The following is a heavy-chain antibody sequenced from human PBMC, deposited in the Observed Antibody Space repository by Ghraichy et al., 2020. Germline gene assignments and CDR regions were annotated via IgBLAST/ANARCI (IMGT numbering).Heavy chain of an antibody. CDR1: GGSISSGGYS. V-gene: IGHV4-30-2*01. J-gene: IGHJ4*02. CDR3: ARGANSSIRTLDY. CDR2: IYHSGST. D-gene: IGHD6-13*01. Sequence: SETLSLTCAVSGGSISSGGYSWSWIRQPPGKGLEWIGYIYHSGSTYYNPSLKSRVTISVDRSKNQFSLKLSSVTAADTAVYYCARGANSSIRTLDYWGQGTLVTVSS.